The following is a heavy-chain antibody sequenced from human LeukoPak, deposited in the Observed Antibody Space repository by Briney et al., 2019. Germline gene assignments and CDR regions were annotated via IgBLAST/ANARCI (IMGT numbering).Heavy chain of an antibody. D-gene: IGHD1-26*01. Sequence: GGALRLSCAGSGFTFSGSWMHGVRQTPGRGGVGVSRIIGDGSATIYPDSVKGRFTISRDNAKNTVYLQMNSLRDEDTAVYYCAKDNAWDLLAGGYFDPWGQGTLVIVSS. V-gene: IGHV3-74*01. CDR2: IIGDGSAT. J-gene: IGHJ5*02. CDR1: GFTFSGSW. CDR3: AKDNAWDLLAGGYFDP.